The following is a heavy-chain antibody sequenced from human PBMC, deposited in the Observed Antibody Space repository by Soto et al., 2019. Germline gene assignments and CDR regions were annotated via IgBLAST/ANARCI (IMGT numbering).Heavy chain of an antibody. CDR2: ISGSGDST. CDR1: GFTFSSYA. CDR3: AKEPPTGIRDYYGSGSLYNWFDP. V-gene: IGHV3-23*01. D-gene: IGHD3-10*01. J-gene: IGHJ5*02. Sequence: EVQLLESGGGLVQPGGSLRLSCAASGFTFSSYAMSWVRQAPGKGLEWVSAISGSGDSTYYADSVKGRFTISRDNSKNTLYLQMNSLRAEDTAVYYCAKEPPTGIRDYYGSGSLYNWFDPWGQGTLVTVSS.